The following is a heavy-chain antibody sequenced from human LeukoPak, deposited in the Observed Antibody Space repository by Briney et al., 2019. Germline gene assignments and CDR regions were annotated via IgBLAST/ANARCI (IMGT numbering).Heavy chain of an antibody. CDR2: INTDNANT. V-gene: IGHV1-3*04. CDR1: GYTFSKYA. Sequence: ASVKVSCKASGYTFSKYAIHWVRQAPGQSLEWMGWINTDNANTKYSPKVQGRVTITRDISASTAYMELNSLRPEDTAVYFCTRTYSATYGVFDYWGQGTQVTVSS. J-gene: IGHJ4*02. D-gene: IGHD1-26*01. CDR3: TRTYSATYGVFDY.